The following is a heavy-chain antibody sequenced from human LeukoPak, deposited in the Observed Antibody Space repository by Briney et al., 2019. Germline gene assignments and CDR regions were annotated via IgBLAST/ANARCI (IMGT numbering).Heavy chain of an antibody. J-gene: IGHJ4*02. V-gene: IGHV3-30*18. CDR3: AKDIQGYSYGSLFDY. D-gene: IGHD5-18*01. Sequence: PGGSLRLSCAASGFTFSSYGMHWVRQAPGKGLEWVAVISYDGSNKYYADSVKGRFTISRDNSKNTLYLQMNSLRAEDTAVYYCAKDIQGYSYGSLFDYWGQGTLVTVSS. CDR1: GFTFSSYG. CDR2: ISYDGSNK.